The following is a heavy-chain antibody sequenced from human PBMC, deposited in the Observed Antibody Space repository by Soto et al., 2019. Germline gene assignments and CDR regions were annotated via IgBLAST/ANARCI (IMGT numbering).Heavy chain of an antibody. CDR2: ISGSGGSI. CDR1: GFTFSSYA. V-gene: IGHV3-23*01. J-gene: IGHJ3*02. D-gene: IGHD2-21*02. CDR3: AKSAVTGALDI. Sequence: GGSLRLSCAASGFTFSSYAMSWVRQAPGRGLEWVSVISGSGGSIYDADSVKGRFTISRDNPKNTLYLQVNSLRAEDTAVYYCAKSAVTGALDIWGQGTMVTVSS.